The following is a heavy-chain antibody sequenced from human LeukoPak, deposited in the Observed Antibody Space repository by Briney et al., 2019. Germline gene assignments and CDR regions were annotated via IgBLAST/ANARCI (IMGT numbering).Heavy chain of an antibody. CDR3: VRPYSSRPTHY. CDR2: ISSSSSTI. D-gene: IGHD6-13*01. J-gene: IGHJ4*02. CDR1: GGSISSSSYY. V-gene: IGHV3-11*01. Sequence: LSLTCTVSGGSISSSSYYWGWIRQAPGKGLEWVSYISSSSSTIYYADSVKGRFTISRDNAKNSLYLQMNSLRAEDTAVYYCVRPYSSRPTHYWGQGTLVTVSS.